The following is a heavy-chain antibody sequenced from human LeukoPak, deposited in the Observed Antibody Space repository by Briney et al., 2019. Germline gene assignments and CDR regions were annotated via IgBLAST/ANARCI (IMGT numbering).Heavy chain of an antibody. D-gene: IGHD3-22*01. Sequence: ASVKVSCKASGYTFTSYYMHWVRQAPGQGLGWMGIINPSGGSTSYAQKFQGRVTMTRDTSTSTVYMELSSLRSEDTAVYYCAREGGHDSSGYHFDYWGQGTLVTVSS. CDR3: AREGGHDSSGYHFDY. CDR1: GYTFTSYY. J-gene: IGHJ4*02. CDR2: INPSGGST. V-gene: IGHV1-46*01.